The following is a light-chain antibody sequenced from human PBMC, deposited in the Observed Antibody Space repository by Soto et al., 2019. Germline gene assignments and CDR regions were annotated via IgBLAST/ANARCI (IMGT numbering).Light chain of an antibody. CDR3: QEYNGY. CDR1: QNINTW. J-gene: IGKJ4*01. CDR2: KAS. Sequence: DIPMTQSPSTLSASVGDRVTITCRARQNINTWLAWYQQKPGKAPKLLIFKASSLESGVPSRFSGSGSGTEFTLTISSLQPDDSATYYCQEYNGYFGGGTKVEIK. V-gene: IGKV1-5*03.